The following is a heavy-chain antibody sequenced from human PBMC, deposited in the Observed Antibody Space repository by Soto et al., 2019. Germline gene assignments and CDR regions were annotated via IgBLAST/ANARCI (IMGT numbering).Heavy chain of an antibody. CDR1: GFTFSSYE. CDR3: ARSGDSSGYYLD. J-gene: IGHJ4*02. Sequence: EVQLVESGGGLVQPGGSLRLSCVASGFTFSSYEMTWVRQAPGKGLEWVSYIGSSGSTMYYVDSVKGRFAISRDNAKNSLYLQMNSLRAEDTAVYYCARSGDSSGYYLDWGQGTLVTVSS. CDR2: IGSSGSTM. V-gene: IGHV3-48*03. D-gene: IGHD3-22*01.